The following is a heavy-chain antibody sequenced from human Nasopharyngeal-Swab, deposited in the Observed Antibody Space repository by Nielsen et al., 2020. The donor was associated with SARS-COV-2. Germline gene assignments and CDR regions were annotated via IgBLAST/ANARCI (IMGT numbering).Heavy chain of an antibody. D-gene: IGHD3-3*01. CDR3: ARATYYDFWSGPDYYYYGMDV. Sequence: SETLSLTCTVSGGSISSYYWSWIRQPAGKGLEWIGRIYTSGSTNYNPSLKSRVTTSVDTSKSQFSLKLSSVTAADTAVYYCARATYYDFWSGPDYYYYGMDVWGQGTTVTVSS. J-gene: IGHJ6*02. CDR1: GGSISSYY. V-gene: IGHV4-4*07. CDR2: IYTSGST.